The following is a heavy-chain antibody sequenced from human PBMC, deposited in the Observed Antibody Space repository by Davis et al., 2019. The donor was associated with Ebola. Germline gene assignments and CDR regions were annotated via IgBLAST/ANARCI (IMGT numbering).Heavy chain of an antibody. Sequence: AASVKVSCKASGYTFTGYYMHWVRQAPGQGLEWMGWINPNSGGTNYAQKFQGWVTMTTDTSTSTAYMELRSLRSDDTAVYYCARSYGMDVWGQGTTVTVSS. CDR3: ARSYGMDV. V-gene: IGHV1-2*04. J-gene: IGHJ6*02. CDR2: INPNSGGT. CDR1: GYTFTGYY.